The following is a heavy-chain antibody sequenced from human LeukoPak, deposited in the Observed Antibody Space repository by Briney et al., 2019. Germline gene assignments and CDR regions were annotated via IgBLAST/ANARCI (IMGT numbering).Heavy chain of an antibody. CDR1: GGSFSGYY. Sequence: PSETLSLTCAVYGGSFSGYYWSWIRQPPGKGLEWIGEINHSGSTNYNPSLKSRVTISVDTSKNQFSLKLSSVTAADTAVYYCARGRGRSYSDWFDPWGQGTLVTVSS. CDR2: INHSGST. D-gene: IGHD6-6*01. V-gene: IGHV4-34*01. J-gene: IGHJ5*02. CDR3: ARGRGRSYSDWFDP.